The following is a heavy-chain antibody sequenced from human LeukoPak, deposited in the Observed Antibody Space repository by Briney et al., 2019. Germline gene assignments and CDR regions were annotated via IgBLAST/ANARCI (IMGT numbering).Heavy chain of an antibody. Sequence: ASVKVSCKASGYTFTSYGISWVRQAPGQGLEWMGWISAYNGNTNYAQKLQGRVTMTTDTSTSTAYMELRSLRSDDTAVYYCARDQGNYYDSSGYKLSGYWGQGTLVTVSS. J-gene: IGHJ4*02. D-gene: IGHD3-22*01. CDR3: ARDQGNYYDSSGYKLSGY. V-gene: IGHV1-18*01. CDR1: GYTFTSYG. CDR2: ISAYNGNT.